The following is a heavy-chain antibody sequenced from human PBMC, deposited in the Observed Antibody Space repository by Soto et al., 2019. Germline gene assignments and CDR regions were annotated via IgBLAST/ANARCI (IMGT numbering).Heavy chain of an antibody. J-gene: IGHJ4*02. V-gene: IGHV3-74*01. CDR2: INSDGSST. CDR3: VRKSVVVAVATREDY. D-gene: IGHD2-15*01. Sequence: GGSLRLSCAASGFTFNSYRMHWVRQAPGKGLVGVSRINSDGSSTSYADSVKGRFTISRDNAKNTLYLQMNSLRAEDMAVYYCVRKSVVVAVATREDYWGEGT. CDR1: GFTFNSYR.